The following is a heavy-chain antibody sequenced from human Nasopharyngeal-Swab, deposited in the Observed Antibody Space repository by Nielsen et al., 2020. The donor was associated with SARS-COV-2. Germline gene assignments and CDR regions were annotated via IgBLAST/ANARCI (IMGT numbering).Heavy chain of an antibody. CDR1: GYTLTGYY. J-gene: IGHJ4*02. CDR3: ARDRYGSGSFLGY. CDR2: INPSGGSA. Sequence: ASVKVSCKASGYTLTGYYIHWVRHAPAQRLQWMGVINPSGGSATYAQSFQGKVTMTRDTSTSTVFMELSSLKSEDTAVYYCARDRYGSGSFLGYWGQGTLVTVSS. V-gene: IGHV1-46*01. D-gene: IGHD3-10*01.